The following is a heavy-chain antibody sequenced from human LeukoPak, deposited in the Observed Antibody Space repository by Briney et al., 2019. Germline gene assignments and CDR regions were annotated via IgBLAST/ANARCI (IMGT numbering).Heavy chain of an antibody. D-gene: IGHD2-2*02. Sequence: PGGSLRLSCAASGFTFDDYGMSWLRQAPGKGLEWVSAISGSGGSTYYADSVKGRFTISRDNSKNTLYLQMNSLRAEDTAVYYCVQGDQLLYLAAFDIWGQGTMVTVSS. V-gene: IGHV3-23*01. CDR3: VQGDQLLYLAAFDI. J-gene: IGHJ3*02. CDR2: ISGSGGST. CDR1: GFTFDDYG.